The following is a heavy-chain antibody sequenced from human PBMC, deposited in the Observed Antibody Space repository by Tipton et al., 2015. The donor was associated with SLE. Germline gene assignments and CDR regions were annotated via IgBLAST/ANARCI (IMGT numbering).Heavy chain of an antibody. CDR3: ARSSSVRTLLWPTFAY. CDR2: VSYSGST. D-gene: IGHD2/OR15-2a*01. J-gene: IGHJ4*02. V-gene: IGHV4-59*08. Sequence: TLSLTCSVSGAAISAYYWSWIRQPPGKGLEWIGYVSYSGSTNYNPSLKSRVTISVDTSMNHLSLKLTSVTAADTAVYFCARSSSVRTLLWPTFAYWGQGTLVTVSS. CDR1: GAAISAYY.